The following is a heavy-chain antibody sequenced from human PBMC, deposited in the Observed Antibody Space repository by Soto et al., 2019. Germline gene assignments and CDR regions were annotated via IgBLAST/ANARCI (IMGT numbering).Heavy chain of an antibody. CDR3: TTLRRGWLRTGGFDY. Sequence: GGSLRLSCAASGFTFSNVWMSWVRQAPGKGLEWVGHIKSKTNGGTTDYAAPVKGRFTISRDDSKGTLYLQMNSLQTEDTAVYYCTTLRRGWLRTGGFDYWGQGALVTVSS. CDR2: IKSKTNGGTT. CDR1: GFTFSNVW. J-gene: IGHJ4*02. D-gene: IGHD5-12*01. V-gene: IGHV3-15*01.